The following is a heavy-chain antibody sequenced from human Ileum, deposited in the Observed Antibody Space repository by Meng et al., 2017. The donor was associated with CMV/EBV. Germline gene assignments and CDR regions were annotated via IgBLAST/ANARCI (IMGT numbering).Heavy chain of an antibody. V-gene: IGHV4-30-4*08. CDR3: AREIPSSSWYYLDY. J-gene: IGHJ4*02. CDR2: IYYSGST. D-gene: IGHD6-13*01. CDR1: GGSISSGEYY. Sequence: GRLQESAPGLVNPALTLSLTCTVSGGSISSGEYYWSWFRQPPGKGLAWIGYIYYSGSTYYNPSLKSRVTISVDTSKNQFSLKLSSVTAADTAVYYCAREIPSSSWYYLDYWGQGTLVTVSS.